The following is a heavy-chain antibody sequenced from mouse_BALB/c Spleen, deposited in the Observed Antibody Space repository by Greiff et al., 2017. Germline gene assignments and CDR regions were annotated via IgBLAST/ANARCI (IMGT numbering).Heavy chain of an antibody. J-gene: IGHJ4*01. CDR2: INPGSGGT. D-gene: IGHD2-4*01. CDR3: ARCPDYGENAMDY. CDR1: GYAFTNYL. Sequence: QVQLKQSGAELVRPGTSVKVSCKASGYAFTNYLIEWVKQRPGQGLEWIGVINPGSGGTNYNEKFKGKATLTADKSSSTAYMQLSSLTSDDSAVYFCARCPDYGENAMDYWGQGTSVTVSS. V-gene: IGHV1-54*01.